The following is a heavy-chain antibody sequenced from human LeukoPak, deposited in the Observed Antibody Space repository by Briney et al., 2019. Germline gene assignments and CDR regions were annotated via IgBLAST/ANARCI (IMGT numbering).Heavy chain of an antibody. Sequence: SETLSLTCTVSGVSISSYYWSWIRQPPGKGLEWIGYIYYSGSTNYNPSLKSRVTISVDTSKNQFSLKLSSVTAADTAVYYCARTWGYFDYWGQGTLVTVSS. CDR1: GVSISSYY. CDR3: ARTWGYFDY. CDR2: IYYSGST. V-gene: IGHV4-59*01. J-gene: IGHJ4*02. D-gene: IGHD7-27*01.